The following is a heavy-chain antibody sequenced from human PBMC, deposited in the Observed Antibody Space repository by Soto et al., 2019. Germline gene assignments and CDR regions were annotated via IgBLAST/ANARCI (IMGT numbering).Heavy chain of an antibody. D-gene: IGHD3-3*01. J-gene: IGHJ6*02. CDR3: ARLIRFLEWLPPPDYGIDV. Sequence: QVQLVQSGAEVKKPGSSVKVSCKASGGTFSSYAISWVRQAPGQGLEWMGGIIPIFGTANYAQKFQGRVTITADESTNTAYMELSSLRSEDTAVYYCARLIRFLEWLPPPDYGIDVRGQGTTVTVSS. CDR2: IIPIFGTA. CDR1: GGTFSSYA. V-gene: IGHV1-69*01.